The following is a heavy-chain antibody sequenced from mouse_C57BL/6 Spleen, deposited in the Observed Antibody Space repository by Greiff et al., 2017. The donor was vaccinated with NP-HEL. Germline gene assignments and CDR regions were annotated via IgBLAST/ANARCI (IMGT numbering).Heavy chain of an antibody. D-gene: IGHD2-4*01. J-gene: IGHJ3*01. CDR3: ARSPYDYDGFAY. V-gene: IGHV1-69*01. CDR1: GYTFTSYW. Sequence: QVQLQQPGAELVMPGASVKLSCKASGYTFTSYWMHWVKQRPGQGLEWIGEIDPSDSYTNYNQKFKGKSTLTVDKSSSTAYMQLSSLTSEDSAVYYCARSPYDYDGFAYWGQGTLVTVSA. CDR2: IDPSDSYT.